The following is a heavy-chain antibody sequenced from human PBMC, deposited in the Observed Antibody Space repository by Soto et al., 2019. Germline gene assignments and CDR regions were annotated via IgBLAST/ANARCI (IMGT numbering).Heavy chain of an antibody. D-gene: IGHD5-18*01. CDR1: GISTSSYW. Sequence: PGGSLRLSCAASGISTSSYWMGWVRQAPGRGLERVASIKNDGSEKYYMDSLKGRFTISRVNALNSLYLQMNSLRAEDTAVYFCVTGYHSDYWGQGTLVTVSS. V-gene: IGHV3-7*03. CDR2: IKNDGSEK. J-gene: IGHJ4*02. CDR3: VTGYHSDY.